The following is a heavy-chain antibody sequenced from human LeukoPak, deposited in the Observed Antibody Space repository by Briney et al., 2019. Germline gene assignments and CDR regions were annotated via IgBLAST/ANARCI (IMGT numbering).Heavy chain of an antibody. CDR3: ARWDAYCSGGRCYSGDFAFDI. V-gene: IGHV3-7*01. D-gene: IGHD2-15*01. Sequence: GGSLRLFCAASGFTFSIYWMSWVRQAPGKGLEWVASMKGDGSVKHFLDSVEGRFTISRDNAKNSLYLQMNSLRAEDTAVYYCARWDAYCSGGRCYSGDFAFDIWGQGTMVTVSS. CDR1: GFTFSIYW. CDR2: MKGDGSVK. J-gene: IGHJ3*02.